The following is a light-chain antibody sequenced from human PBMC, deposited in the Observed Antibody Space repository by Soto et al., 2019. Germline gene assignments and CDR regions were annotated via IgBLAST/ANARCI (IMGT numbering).Light chain of an antibody. CDR2: DAS. J-gene: IGKJ1*01. CDR1: QSISSW. V-gene: IGKV1-5*01. Sequence: IQMTQSPSSLSASVVYRVTITCRASQSISSWLAWYQQKPGKAPNLLIYDASSLESGVPSRFSGSGSGTEFTLTISSLQPDDFATYYCQQYNSYSRTFGQGTKWIS. CDR3: QQYNSYSRT.